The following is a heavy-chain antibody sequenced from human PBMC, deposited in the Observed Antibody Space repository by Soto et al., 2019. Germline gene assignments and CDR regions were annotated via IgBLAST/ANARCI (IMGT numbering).Heavy chain of an antibody. D-gene: IGHD6-19*01. Sequence: PSETLSLTCAVSGGSISSGGYSWSWIRQPPGKGLEWIGYIYHSGSTYYNPSLKSRVTISVDRSKNQFSLKLSSVTAADTAVYYCARLPPPGVAGMIYSLRYNWFDPWGQGTLVTVS. CDR2: IYHSGST. CDR3: ARLPPPGVAGMIYSLRYNWFDP. CDR1: GGSISSGGYS. J-gene: IGHJ5*02. V-gene: IGHV4-30-2*01.